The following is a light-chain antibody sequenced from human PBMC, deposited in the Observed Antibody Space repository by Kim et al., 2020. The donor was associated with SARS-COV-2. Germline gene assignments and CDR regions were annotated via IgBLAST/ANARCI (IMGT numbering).Light chain of an antibody. CDR2: GAS. V-gene: IGKV3-15*01. CDR3: QQYQNWPPIT. CDR1: QSVTNN. Sequence: EVVMTQSPATLSVSPGERVTLSCRASQSVTNNVAWYQQRVGQAPRLLIYGASTRATGVPARFSGSGSGTEFTLTISSLQSEDFAVYYCQQYQNWPPITFGQGTRLEIK. J-gene: IGKJ5*01.